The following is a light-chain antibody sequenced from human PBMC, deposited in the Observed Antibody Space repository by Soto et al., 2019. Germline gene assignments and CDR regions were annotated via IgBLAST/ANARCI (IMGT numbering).Light chain of an antibody. J-gene: IGKJ1*01. V-gene: IGKV1-5*03. CDR1: QSIDTW. CDR3: QQYNSYSSWT. Sequence: DIQMTQSPSTLSASVGDTVTITCRASQSIDTWLAWHQQKPGRAPKLLISKASTLESGVPSRFSGSGSGTDFTLTISGLQTDDFATYYCQQYNSYSSWTVGQGTKGDIK. CDR2: KAS.